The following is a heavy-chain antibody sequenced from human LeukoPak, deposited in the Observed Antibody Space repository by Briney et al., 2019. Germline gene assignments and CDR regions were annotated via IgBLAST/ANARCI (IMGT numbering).Heavy chain of an antibody. V-gene: IGHV3-48*01. Sequence: GGSLRLSCAASGFTLSSYSMNWVRQAPGKGLEWISYIDSDTYGNTIYYPHTVKGRFTISRDNAKNSLYLQMDSLRAEDTAVYYCASPTDPGRIAVLAYWGQGTLVTVSS. CDR3: ASPTDPGRIAVLAY. CDR2: IDSDTYGNTI. CDR1: GFTLSSYS. D-gene: IGHD2-15*01. J-gene: IGHJ4*02.